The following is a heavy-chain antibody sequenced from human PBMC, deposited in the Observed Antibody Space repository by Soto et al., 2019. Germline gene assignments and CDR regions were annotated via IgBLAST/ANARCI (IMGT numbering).Heavy chain of an antibody. D-gene: IGHD5-18*01. CDR1: GCTFTNKG. Sequence: SVKVSCKASGCTFTNKGVSWLGQAAGRGLEGMGWVNPGSGDTGYAQKFQGRLTMTRDISLATAYLELNSLTSEDTAIYYCARMHSFGSLNWFDPWGQGTLVTVSS. CDR3: ARMHSFGSLNWFDP. V-gene: IGHV1-8*01. J-gene: IGHJ5*02. CDR2: VNPGSGDT.